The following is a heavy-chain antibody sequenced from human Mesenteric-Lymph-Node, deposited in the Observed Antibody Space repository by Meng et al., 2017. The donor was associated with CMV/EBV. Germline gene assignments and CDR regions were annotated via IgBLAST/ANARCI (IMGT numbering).Heavy chain of an antibody. Sequence: SETLSLTCTVSGYSISSGYYWGWIRQPPGKGLEWIGSIYYSGSTYYNPSLKSRVTISVDTSKNQFSLKLSSVTAADTAVYYCARGGDYYDSSGYYYFDYWGQGTLVTVSS. CDR3: ARGGDYYDSSGYYYFDY. V-gene: IGHV4-38-2*02. CDR1: GYSISSGYY. J-gene: IGHJ4*02. CDR2: IYYSGST. D-gene: IGHD3-22*01.